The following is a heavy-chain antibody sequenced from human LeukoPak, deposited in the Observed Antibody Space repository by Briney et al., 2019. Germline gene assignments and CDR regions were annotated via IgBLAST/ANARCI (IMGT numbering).Heavy chain of an antibody. CDR3: ARAAYYDFWSGYPHFDY. CDR1: GFTFSSYAM. CDR2: IYHSGST. D-gene: IGHD3-3*01. J-gene: IGHJ4*02. Sequence: GSLRLSCAASGFTFSSYAMSWVRQPPGKGLEWIGEIYHSGSTNYNPSLKSRVTISVDKSKNQFSLKLSSVTAVDTAVYYCARAAYYDFWSGYPHFDYWGQGTLVTVSS. V-gene: IGHV4-4*02.